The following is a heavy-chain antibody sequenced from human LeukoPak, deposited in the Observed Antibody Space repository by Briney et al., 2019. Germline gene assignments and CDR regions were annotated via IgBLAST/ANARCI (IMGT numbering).Heavy chain of an antibody. Sequence: GGSLRLSCAASGFTFSSYAMHWVRQAPGKGLEWVAVISYDGSNKYYADSVKGRFTISRDNSKNTLYLQMNSLRAEDTAVYCCARDPCSGGSCYLDYWGQGTLVTVSS. CDR3: ARDPCSGGSCYLDY. CDR1: GFTFSSYA. V-gene: IGHV3-30*04. D-gene: IGHD2-15*01. J-gene: IGHJ4*02. CDR2: ISYDGSNK.